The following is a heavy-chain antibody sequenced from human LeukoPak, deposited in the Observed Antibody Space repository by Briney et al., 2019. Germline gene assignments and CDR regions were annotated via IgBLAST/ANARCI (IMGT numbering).Heavy chain of an antibody. CDR3: ARVSPMEYYFDY. CDR1: GYTFTSYG. CDR2: ISIYNGKT. Sequence: ASVKVSCKASGYTFTSYGITWVRQAPGQGLGWMGWISIYNGKTKYAQNLQGRVTMTADTSTTTAYMELRSLRSDDTAVYYCARVSPMEYYFDYWGQGTLVTVSS. J-gene: IGHJ4*02. D-gene: IGHD3-10*01. V-gene: IGHV1-18*01.